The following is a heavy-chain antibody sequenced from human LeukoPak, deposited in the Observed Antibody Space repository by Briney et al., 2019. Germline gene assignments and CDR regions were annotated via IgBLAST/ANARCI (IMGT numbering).Heavy chain of an antibody. Sequence: GGSLRLSCATSGFTFSGYYMHWVRQVPGKGLEWLSRINTDGSNTDYADSVKGRFTISRDNAKRTLYLQMNSLRAEDTALYYCAKDRGTIFDVLNFDFDLWGQGALVTVSS. J-gene: IGHJ4*02. D-gene: IGHD3-3*02. V-gene: IGHV3-74*01. CDR2: INTDGSNT. CDR1: GFTFSGYY. CDR3: AKDRGTIFDVLNFDFDL.